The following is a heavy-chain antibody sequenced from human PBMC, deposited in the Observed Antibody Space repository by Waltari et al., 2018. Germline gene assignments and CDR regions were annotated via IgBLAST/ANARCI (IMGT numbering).Heavy chain of an antibody. J-gene: IGHJ6*02. CDR2: IYHSGST. D-gene: IGHD5-12*01. CDR1: GYSISSGYY. CDR3: ARDGYNYYYYGMDV. Sequence: QVQLQELGPGLVKPSETLSLTCAVSGYSISSGYYWGWIRQPPGKGLEWIGSIYHSGSTYYNPSLKSRVTISVDTSKNQFSLKLSSVTAADTAVYYCARDGYNYYYYGMDVWGQGTTVTVSS. V-gene: IGHV4-38-2*02.